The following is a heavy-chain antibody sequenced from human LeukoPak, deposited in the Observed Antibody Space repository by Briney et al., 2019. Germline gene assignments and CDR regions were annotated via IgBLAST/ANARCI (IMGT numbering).Heavy chain of an antibody. CDR3: ARDQRGGVGGNMDV. CDR2: ISSRSTYT. V-gene: IGHV3-11*06. Sequence: GGSLRLSCAASGFTFSSYAMTWIRQAPGKGLEWISYISSRSTYTNYADSVKGRFTISRDNAKNSLYLQMNSLRAEDTAVYYCARDQRGGVGGNMDVWGQGTTVTVSS. D-gene: IGHD1-26*01. CDR1: GFTFSSYA. J-gene: IGHJ6*01.